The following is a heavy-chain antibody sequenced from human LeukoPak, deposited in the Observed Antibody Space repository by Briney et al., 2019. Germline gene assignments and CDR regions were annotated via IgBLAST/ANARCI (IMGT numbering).Heavy chain of an antibody. Sequence: PGGSLRLSCAASGFNFDDYVMSWVRQAPGKGLEWVSYISSSGSTIYYADSVKGRFTISRDNAKNSLYLQMNSLRAEDTAVYYCAGEITMVRGVEDWGQGTLVTVSS. CDR1: GFNFDDYV. CDR3: AGEITMVRGVED. J-gene: IGHJ4*02. D-gene: IGHD3-10*01. CDR2: ISSSGSTI. V-gene: IGHV3-11*04.